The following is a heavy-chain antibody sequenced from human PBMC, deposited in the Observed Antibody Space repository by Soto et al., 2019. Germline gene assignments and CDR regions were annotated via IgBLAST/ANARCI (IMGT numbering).Heavy chain of an antibody. J-gene: IGHJ4*02. Sequence: SETLSLTCAVYGGSLYDYNWSWIRQPPGKGLEWIGEINHSGNTNYNPSLTSRATISVDTSKNQFSLKLTSVTAADTAVYYCARDSRLGSLSSWPYYFDYWGQGTLVTVSS. D-gene: IGHD3-16*02. V-gene: IGHV4-34*01. CDR3: ARDSRLGSLSSWPYYFDY. CDR2: INHSGNT. CDR1: GGSLYDYN.